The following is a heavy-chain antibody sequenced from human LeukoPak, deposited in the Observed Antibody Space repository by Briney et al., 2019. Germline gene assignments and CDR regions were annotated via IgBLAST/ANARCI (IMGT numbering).Heavy chain of an antibody. CDR3: ANARLVVTAAEY. J-gene: IGHJ4*02. CDR1: GFTFSSYS. Sequence: GGSLRLSCAASGFTFSSYSMNWVRQAPGEGLEWVSYISSLSGTIYYADSVKGRFTISRDNAKNSLYLQMNSLRVEDTAVYYCANARLVVTAAEYWGQGTLVTVSS. D-gene: IGHD2-21*02. V-gene: IGHV3-48*01. CDR2: ISSLSGTI.